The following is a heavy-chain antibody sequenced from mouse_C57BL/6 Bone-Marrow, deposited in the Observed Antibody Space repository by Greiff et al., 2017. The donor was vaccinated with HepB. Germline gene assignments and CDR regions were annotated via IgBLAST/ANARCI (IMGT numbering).Heavy chain of an antibody. D-gene: IGHD3-3*01. V-gene: IGHV3-6*01. J-gene: IGHJ2*01. CDR3: ARELGPRLDY. Sequence: EVQPQESGPGLVKPSQSLSLTCPVTVYSITCGYYWNWIRQFPGKKLEWMGYISYDGSHNYNPSLKNRISITRDTSKNQFFVKLNSVTTEDTATYYCARELGPRLDYWSQGTTLTVSS. CDR2: ISYDGSH. CDR1: VYSITCGYY.